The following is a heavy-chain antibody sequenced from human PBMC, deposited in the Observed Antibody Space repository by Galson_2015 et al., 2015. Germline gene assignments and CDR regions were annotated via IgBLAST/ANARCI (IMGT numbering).Heavy chain of an antibody. CDR1: GFTFSSYS. D-gene: IGHD3-3*01. V-gene: IGHV3-21*01. CDR3: ARENGMVIYYYYGMDV. Sequence: SLRLSCAASGFTFSSYSMNWVRQAPGKGLEWVSSISSSSSYIYYADSVKGRFTISRDNAKNSLYLQMNSLRAEDTAVYYCARENGMVIYYYYGMDVWAKGPRSPSP. CDR2: ISSSSSYI. J-gene: IGHJ6*02.